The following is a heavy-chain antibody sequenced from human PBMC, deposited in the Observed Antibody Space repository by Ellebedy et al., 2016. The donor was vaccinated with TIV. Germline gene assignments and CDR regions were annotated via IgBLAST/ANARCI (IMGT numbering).Heavy chain of an antibody. V-gene: IGHV5-51*01. J-gene: IGHJ4*02. Sequence: GEFLKISCKGSGYIFPNYGIAWVRQMSGKGLEWMGIIYPSDSDPRYNPSFEGQVTISADKSTSTAFVQWSSLKASDTRTYYCARTHRSYYHFDSWGQGTLVTFSS. D-gene: IGHD1-26*01. CDR3: ARTHRSYYHFDS. CDR1: GYIFPNYG. CDR2: IYPSDSDP.